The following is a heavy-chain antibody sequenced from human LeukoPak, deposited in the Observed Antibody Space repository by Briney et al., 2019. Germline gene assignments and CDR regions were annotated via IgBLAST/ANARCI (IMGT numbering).Heavy chain of an antibody. CDR1: GFTFSSYG. CDR2: ISYDGSNK. CDR3: AKDLSSGWRIGYYYYGMDV. V-gene: IGHV3-30*18. Sequence: GGSLRLSCAASGFTFSSYGMHWVRQAPGKGLECVAVISYDGSNKYYADSVKGRFTISRDNSKNTLYLQMNSLRAEDTAVYYCAKDLSSGWRIGYYYYGMDVWGKGTTVTVSS. J-gene: IGHJ6*04. D-gene: IGHD6-19*01.